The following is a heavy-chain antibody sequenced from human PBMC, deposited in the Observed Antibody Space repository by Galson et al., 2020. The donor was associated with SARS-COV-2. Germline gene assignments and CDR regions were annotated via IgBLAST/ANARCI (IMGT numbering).Heavy chain of an antibody. V-gene: IGHV4-61*02. CDR2: IYTSGTT. D-gene: IGHD2-15*01. J-gene: IGHJ5*02. CDR3: VRDAAVAASPWFDP. CDR1: GGSISGGSYY. Sequence: SETLSLTCTVSGGSISGGSYYWNWVRQPAGKGLEWIGRIYTSGTTHYNPSLKSRVTISLDTSKNDFSLRLRSVTAADTAVYYCVRDAAVAASPWFDPWGQGTLVTVSS.